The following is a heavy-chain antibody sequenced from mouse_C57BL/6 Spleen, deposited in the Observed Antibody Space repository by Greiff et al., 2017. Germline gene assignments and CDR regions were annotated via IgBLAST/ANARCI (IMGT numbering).Heavy chain of an antibody. Sequence: QVQLQQPGAELVKPGASVKLSCKASGYTFTSYWITWVKQRPGQGLEWIGDIYPGSGSTTYNEKFKSKATLTVDTSSSTAYMQLSSLTSEDSAVYYCARDDYGIDYWGQGTTLTVSS. J-gene: IGHJ2*01. D-gene: IGHD1-1*01. CDR2: IYPGSGST. CDR1: GYTFTSYW. CDR3: ARDDYGIDY. V-gene: IGHV1-55*01.